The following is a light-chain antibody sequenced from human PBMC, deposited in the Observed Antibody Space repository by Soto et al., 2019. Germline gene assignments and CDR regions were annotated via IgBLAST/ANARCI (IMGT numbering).Light chain of an antibody. CDR1: SSDVGGYNY. J-gene: IGLJ1*01. CDR2: AVT. CDR3: SSYTSSSTPSV. V-gene: IGLV2-14*01. Sequence: QSALTQPASVSGSPGQSITISCTGTSSDVGGYNYVSWYQQHPGKAPKLMIYAVTNRLSGVSTRFSGYKSGNTASLTISGLQADDEADYYSSSYTSSSTPSVFGTGTKVTVL.